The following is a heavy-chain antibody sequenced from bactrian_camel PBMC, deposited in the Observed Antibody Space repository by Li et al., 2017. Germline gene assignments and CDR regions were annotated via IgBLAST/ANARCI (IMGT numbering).Heavy chain of an antibody. J-gene: IGHJ4*01. CDR1: GFDVSLYC. CDR3: SARRASTIGSIAAFDYDH. Sequence: QLVESGGSSVQAGGSLRLSCAASGFDVSLYCMGWFRQAPGKERKDREGVAGIETGGSTWYADSVKGRFTVSRDKDETVVHLQMNGLEPDDTAMYYCSARRASTIGSIAAFDYDHWGQGTQVTVS. CDR2: IETGGST. V-gene: IGHV3S53*01.